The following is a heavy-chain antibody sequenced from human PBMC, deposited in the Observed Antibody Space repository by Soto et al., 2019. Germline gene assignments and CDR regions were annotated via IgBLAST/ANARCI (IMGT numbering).Heavy chain of an antibody. V-gene: IGHV3-21*01. Sequence: EVQLVESGGGLVKPGGSLRLSCAASGFTFSRYSSNWVRQAPGKGLEWVSSISSSSSYIYYADSVKGRFTISRDNAKNSLDLQMNSLRAEDTALYYCARVGGQLVPGFDYWGPGTLVTVSS. CDR2: ISSSSSYI. CDR3: ARVGGQLVPGFDY. D-gene: IGHD6-6*01. CDR1: GFTFSRYS. J-gene: IGHJ4*02.